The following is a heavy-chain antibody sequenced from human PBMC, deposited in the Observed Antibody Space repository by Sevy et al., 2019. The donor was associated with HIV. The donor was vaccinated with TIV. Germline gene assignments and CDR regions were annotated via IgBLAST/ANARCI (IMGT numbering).Heavy chain of an antibody. CDR2: IGGSADYT. V-gene: IGHV3-23*01. J-gene: IGHJ4*02. CDR1: GFTFSSYA. Sequence: GGSLRLSCVTSGFTFSSYAMSWVRQTPGKGLEGVSAIGGSADYTYYADSVKGRFTFSRDNSKNTLYLQMNGLRAEDTAVYHCAKEVSEHSYSDYWGQGTLVTVSS. CDR3: AKEVSEHSYSDY. D-gene: IGHD3-10*01.